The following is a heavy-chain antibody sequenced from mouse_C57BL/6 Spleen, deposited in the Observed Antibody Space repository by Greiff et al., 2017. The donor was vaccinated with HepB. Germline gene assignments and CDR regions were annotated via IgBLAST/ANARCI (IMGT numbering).Heavy chain of an antibody. CDR2: IYPGDGDT. J-gene: IGHJ2*01. V-gene: IGHV1-82*01. Sequence: QVQLKESGPELVKPGASVKISCKASGYAFSSSWMNWVKQRPGKGLEWIGRIYPGDGDTNYNGKFKGKATLTADKSSSTAYMQLSSLTSEDSAVYFCARMPTSYYFDYWGQGTTLTVSS. CDR3: ARMPTSYYFDY. CDR1: GYAFSSSW.